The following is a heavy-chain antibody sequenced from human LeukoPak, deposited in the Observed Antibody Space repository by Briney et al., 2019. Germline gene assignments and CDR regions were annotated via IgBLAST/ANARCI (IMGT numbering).Heavy chain of an antibody. Sequence: ASVKVSCKASGGTFSSYAISWVRQPPGQGLEWMGGIIPIFGTANYAQKFQGRVTITADESTSTAYMELGSLRSEDTAVYYCARDWHYGSGSYSLGVRFDPWGQGTLVTVSS. V-gene: IGHV1-69*13. CDR1: GGTFSSYA. J-gene: IGHJ5*02. D-gene: IGHD3-10*01. CDR2: IIPIFGTA. CDR3: ARDWHYGSGSYSLGVRFDP.